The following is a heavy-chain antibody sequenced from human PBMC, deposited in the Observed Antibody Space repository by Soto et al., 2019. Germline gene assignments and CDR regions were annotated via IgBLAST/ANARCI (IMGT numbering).Heavy chain of an antibody. D-gene: IGHD2-15*01. CDR1: GFSLSTSGVS. Sequence: GSGPTLVNPTQTLTLTCTFSGFSLSTSGVSVGWIRQPPGKALEWLAVIYWDDDKRYSPSLKNRLTITKDTSKNQVVLTMTNVDPVDTATYYCTHRQIGGYFDCWGQGTLVTVSS. CDR2: IYWDDDK. V-gene: IGHV2-5*02. CDR3: THRQIGGYFDC. J-gene: IGHJ4*02.